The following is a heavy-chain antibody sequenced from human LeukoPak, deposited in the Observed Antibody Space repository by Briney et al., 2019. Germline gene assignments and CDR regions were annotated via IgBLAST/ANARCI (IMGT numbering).Heavy chain of an antibody. CDR2: IYYSGST. J-gene: IGHJ4*02. Sequence: SETLSLTCTVSGGSISSYYWGWIRQPPGKGLEWIGSIYYSGSTYYNPSLKSRVTISVDTSKNQFSLKLSSVTAADTAVYYCARLEGPGSGYDFWGQGTLVTVSS. V-gene: IGHV4-39*01. CDR1: GGSISSYY. CDR3: ARLEGPGSGYDF. D-gene: IGHD5-12*01.